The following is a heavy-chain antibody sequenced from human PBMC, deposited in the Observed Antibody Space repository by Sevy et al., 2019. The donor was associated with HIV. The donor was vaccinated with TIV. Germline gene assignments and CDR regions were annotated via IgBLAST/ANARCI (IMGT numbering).Heavy chain of an antibody. V-gene: IGHV3-49*04. CDR1: GFTFDDYT. CDR3: TRVEGAADWGMDV. J-gene: IGHJ6*02. D-gene: IGHD1-26*01. CDR2: IRSKAYGGTK. Sequence: GGSLRLSCRASGFTFDDYTMSWVRQAPGKGLEWVAFIRSKAYGGTKEYSGSVKGGFTISRDESKIIAYLQMNSLKTEDTAVYYCTRVEGAADWGMDVWGQGTTVTVSS.